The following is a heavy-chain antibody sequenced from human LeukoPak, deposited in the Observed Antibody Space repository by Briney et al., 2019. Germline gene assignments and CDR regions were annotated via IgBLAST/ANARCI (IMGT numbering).Heavy chain of an antibody. D-gene: IGHD6-19*01. CDR1: GFTFSSYA. CDR2: ITTSGSST. J-gene: IGHJ3*02. CDR3: AKGHSSGWYGDAFDI. Sequence: PGGSLRLSCAASGFTFSSYAMSWVRQAPGKGLEWVSTITTSGSSTYYADSVKGRFTISRDNSKNTLHLQMNSLRADDTAVYYCAKGHSSGWYGDAFDIWGQGTMVTVSS. V-gene: IGHV3-23*01.